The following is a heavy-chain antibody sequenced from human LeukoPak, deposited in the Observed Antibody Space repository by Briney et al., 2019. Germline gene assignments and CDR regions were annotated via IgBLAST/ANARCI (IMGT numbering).Heavy chain of an antibody. J-gene: IGHJ4*02. Sequence: KSSETLSLTCTVSGGSISNYYWSWIRQPPGKGLEWIGYIYYTGRTNYNPSLKSRVTISVDKSRNQFSLKLSSVTAADTAVYYCAREQRNYSYAYDYWGQGTLVTVSS. CDR2: IYYTGRT. V-gene: IGHV4-59*01. CDR3: AREQRNYSYAYDY. CDR1: GGSISNYY. D-gene: IGHD3-16*01.